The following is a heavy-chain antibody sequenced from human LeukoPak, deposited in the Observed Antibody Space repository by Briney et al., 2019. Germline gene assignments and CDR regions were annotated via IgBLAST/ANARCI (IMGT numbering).Heavy chain of an antibody. J-gene: IGHJ6*02. CDR2: ISSSSDYT. CDR1: GFTFSDYH. V-gene: IGHV3-11*06. D-gene: IGHD3-22*01. CDR3: ARDYYDSSGDSYYGMDV. Sequence: PGGSLRLSCAASGFTFSDYHMSWIRQAPGKGLEWVSYISSSSDYTNYADSVKGRFTISRDNSKNTLYLQMNSLRAEDTAVYYCARDYYDSSGDSYYGMDVWGQGTTVTVSS.